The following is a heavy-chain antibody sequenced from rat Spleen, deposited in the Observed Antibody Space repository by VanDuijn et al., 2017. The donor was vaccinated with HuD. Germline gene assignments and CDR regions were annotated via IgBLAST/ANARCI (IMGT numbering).Heavy chain of an antibody. J-gene: IGHJ2*01. CDR2: ISYEGSST. Sequence: EVQLVESGGGLVQPGRSLKLSCVASGFTFSDYFMAWVRQPPKKGLEWVASISYEGSSTYYGDSVKGRFTISRDNAKSTLYLQMNSLTSEDTATYYCARDYDGSPYYFDYWGQGVMVTVSS. CDR1: GFTFSDYF. V-gene: IGHV5-22*01. D-gene: IGHD1-12*02. CDR3: ARDYDGSPYYFDY.